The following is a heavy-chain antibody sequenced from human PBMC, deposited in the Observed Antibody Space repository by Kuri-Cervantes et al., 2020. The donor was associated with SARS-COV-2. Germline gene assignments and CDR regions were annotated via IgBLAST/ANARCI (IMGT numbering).Heavy chain of an antibody. CDR2: ISSSSSYM. CDR1: GFTFSSYS. CDR3: ARGGSSGWYYFDY. Sequence: ETLSLTCAASGFTFSSYSMNWVRQAPGKGLEWVSSISSSSSYMYYADSVKGRFTISRDNAKNSLYLQMNSLRAEDTAVYYCARGGSSGWYYFDYWGQGTLVTVSS. D-gene: IGHD6-19*01. J-gene: IGHJ4*02. V-gene: IGHV3-21*01.